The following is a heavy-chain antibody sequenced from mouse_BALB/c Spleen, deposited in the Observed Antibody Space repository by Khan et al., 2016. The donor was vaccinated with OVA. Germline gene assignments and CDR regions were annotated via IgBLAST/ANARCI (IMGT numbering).Heavy chain of an antibody. J-gene: IGHJ3*01. CDR2: ISSGDNI. CDR3: ARDYWFVY. V-gene: IGHV5-6-5*01. Sequence: EVQVVESGGGLVKPGGSLKLSCAASGFTFSNYAMSWVRQTPEKRLEWVASISSGDNIYYPDSVKGRFTISRDNARNILYLQMSSLRSEDTAMYYCARDYWFVYWGQGTLVTVSA. CDR1: GFTFSNYA.